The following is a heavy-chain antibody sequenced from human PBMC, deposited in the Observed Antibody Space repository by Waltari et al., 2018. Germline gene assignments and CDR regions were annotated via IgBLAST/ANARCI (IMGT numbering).Heavy chain of an antibody. CDR1: GFTFRSDW. D-gene: IGHD1-26*01. CDR2: VNSDGSST. Sequence: EVQLVESGGGLVQPGGSLRLPCAASGFTFRSDWMHWVRQAPGKGLVWVSRVNSDGSSTSYADSVKGRFTISRDNAKNTLYLQMNRLRAEDTAVYYCIVGATNLLGYWGQGTLVTVSS. J-gene: IGHJ4*02. CDR3: IVGATNLLGY. V-gene: IGHV3-74*01.